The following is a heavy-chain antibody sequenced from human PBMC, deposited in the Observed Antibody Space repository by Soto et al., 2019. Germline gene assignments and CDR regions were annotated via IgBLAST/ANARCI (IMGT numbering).Heavy chain of an antibody. J-gene: IGHJ4*02. D-gene: IGHD3-22*01. V-gene: IGHV1-46*01. CDR3: ARGRDYYDSSGGAIGY. CDR2: INPSGGST. Sequence: ASVKVSCKASGYTFTSYYMHWVRQAPGQGLEWMGIINPSGGSTSCAQKFQGRVTMTRDTSTSTVYMELSSLRSEDTAVYYCARGRDYYDSSGGAIGYWGQGTLVTVSS. CDR1: GYTFTSYY.